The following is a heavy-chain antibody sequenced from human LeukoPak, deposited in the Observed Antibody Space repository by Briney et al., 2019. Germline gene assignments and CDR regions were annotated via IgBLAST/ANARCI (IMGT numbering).Heavy chain of an antibody. Sequence: GGSLRLSCAASGFTFSSYAMSWVRQSPGKGLDWVSAISGSGGSTYYADSVKGRFTISRDNSKNTLYLQMNSLRAEDTAVYYCAKDRGITPSWFDPWGQGTLVTVSS. V-gene: IGHV3-23*01. CDR1: GFTFSSYA. J-gene: IGHJ5*02. CDR3: AKDRGITPSWFDP. D-gene: IGHD3-3*01. CDR2: ISGSGGST.